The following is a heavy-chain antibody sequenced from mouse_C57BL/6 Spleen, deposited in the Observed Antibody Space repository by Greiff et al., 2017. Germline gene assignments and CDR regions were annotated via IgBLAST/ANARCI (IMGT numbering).Heavy chain of an antibody. CDR2: INPSNGGT. CDR1: GYTFTSYW. V-gene: IGHV1-53*01. J-gene: IGHJ4*01. Sequence: QVQLQQPGTELVKPGASVKLSCKASGYTFTSYWMHWVKQRPGQGLEWIGNINPSNGGTNYNEQFKSKATLTVDKSSSTAYMQLSSLTSEDSAVYYCAREGNYYGSRPHAMDYWGQGTSVTVSS. D-gene: IGHD1-1*01. CDR3: AREGNYYGSRPHAMDY.